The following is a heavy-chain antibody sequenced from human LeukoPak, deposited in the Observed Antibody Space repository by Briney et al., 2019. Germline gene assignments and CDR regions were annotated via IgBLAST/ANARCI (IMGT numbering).Heavy chain of an antibody. CDR1: GGVISSHV. CDR2: ISNSGST. CDR3: GRDALESYYSFYYRDV. D-gene: IGHD1-1*01. V-gene: IGHV4-59*11. Sequence: SETPSLPCSVSGGVISSHVWSGIRQTPGKRLEWIGYISNSGSTDYNPSLRSRVTISINTSKSQFYLKLSSVTAADSAVYYCGRDALESYYSFYYRDVWGRGTTVTVSS. J-gene: IGHJ6*03.